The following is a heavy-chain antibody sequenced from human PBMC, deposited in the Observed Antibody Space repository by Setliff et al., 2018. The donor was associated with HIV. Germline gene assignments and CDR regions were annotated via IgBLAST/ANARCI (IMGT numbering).Heavy chain of an antibody. CDR3: ATILAGRVRRHRGFV. V-gene: IGHV1-24*01. J-gene: IGHJ4*02. Sequence: ASVKVSCKVSGDTLSELSMHWVRQTLGKGLEWMGGFDPDTDETICAPRFQDRVTMTEDTSTSTAFMELSSLRSADTAVYYCATILAGRVRRHRGFVWGQGTLVTVSS. CDR1: GDTLSELS. D-gene: IGHD2-15*01. CDR2: FDPDTDET.